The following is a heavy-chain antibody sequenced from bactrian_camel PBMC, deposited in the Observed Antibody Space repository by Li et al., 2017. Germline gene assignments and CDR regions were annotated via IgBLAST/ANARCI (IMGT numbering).Heavy chain of an antibody. V-gene: IGHV3S1*01. CDR2: VATGNGNT. CDR1: RHPYSGYC. J-gene: IGHJ4*01. D-gene: IGHD7*01. CDR3: CQENWYGYIY. Sequence: VQLVESGGGSVQSGGSLRLSRVASRHPYSGYCMAWFRQRPGKERERVAAVATGNGNTCYADSVKGRFTIAQDNAKNAVYLQMNSLESEDTARYYCCQENWYGYIYCGQGTQVTVS.